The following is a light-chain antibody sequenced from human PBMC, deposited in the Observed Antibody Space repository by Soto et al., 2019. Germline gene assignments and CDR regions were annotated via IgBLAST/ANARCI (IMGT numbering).Light chain of an antibody. J-gene: IGKJ5*01. V-gene: IGKV3-20*01. CDR2: DAS. CDR3: QQHGISHIT. CDR1: QNINNNY. Sequence: VLTHSPGTLSLSPVGSAAPSCMASQNINNNYLAWYQHKPGQAPRLLMYDASLRATGVPDRFSGSGSGTDFTLTITRLEPHDSAVYYCQQHGISHITFGQGTRLEIK.